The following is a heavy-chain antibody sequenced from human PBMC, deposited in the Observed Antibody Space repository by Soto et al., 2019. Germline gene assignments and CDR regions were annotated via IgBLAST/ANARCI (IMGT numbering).Heavy chain of an antibody. Sequence: QVQLVESGGGVVQPGRSLRLSCAASGFTFTSSAMHWVRQAPGKELEWVAVISNDGSNYYYADSVRGRFTISRDNTKNTLFLQMSSLRGEDSGVYYCARGTTLAIFDYGMDVWGQGTTVTVSS. CDR2: ISNDGSNY. CDR1: GFTFTSSA. D-gene: IGHD3-3*01. J-gene: IGHJ6*02. CDR3: ARGTTLAIFDYGMDV. V-gene: IGHV3-30-3*01.